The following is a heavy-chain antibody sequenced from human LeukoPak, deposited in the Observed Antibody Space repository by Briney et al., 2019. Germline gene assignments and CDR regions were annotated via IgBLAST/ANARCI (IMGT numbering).Heavy chain of an antibody. Sequence: GAAVKVSWKASGYTFTGYYMQWVGQAPGQGLEGMGRINPNSGGTKYAQKVQGRVTMTRDTSNSTAYTELSRLRAHDPAVYSCARDRSGGVVAFAYWGQGTLVTVSS. V-gene: IGHV1-2*06. D-gene: IGHD2-15*01. CDR1: GYTFTGYY. CDR3: ARDRSGGVVAFAY. CDR2: INPNSGGT. J-gene: IGHJ4*02.